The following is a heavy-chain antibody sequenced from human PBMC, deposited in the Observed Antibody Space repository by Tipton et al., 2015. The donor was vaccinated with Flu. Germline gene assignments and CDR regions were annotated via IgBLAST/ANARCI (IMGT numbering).Heavy chain of an antibody. CDR2: MYPSGNT. Sequence: LRLSCTVSGDSMSSFYWSWIRQPAGKGLEWIGRMYPSGNTNYNPSLQSRVTTSVDTSRNQFSLSLTSVTAADAAIYYCARSGSYHHYYFDLWGRGTLVSVSS. CDR1: GDSMSSFY. D-gene: IGHD1-26*01. J-gene: IGHJ2*01. CDR3: ARSGSYHHYYFDL. V-gene: IGHV4-4*07.